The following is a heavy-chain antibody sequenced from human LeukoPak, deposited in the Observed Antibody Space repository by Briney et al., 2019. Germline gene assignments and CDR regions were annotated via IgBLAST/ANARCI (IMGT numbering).Heavy chain of an antibody. CDR1: GFTFSSYA. CDR2: ISYDGSNK. Sequence: GGSLRLSCAASGFTFSSYAMHWVRQAPGKGLEWVAVISYDGSNKYYADSVKGRFTISRDNSKNTLYLQMNSLRAEDTAVYYCARGLGYWFDPWGQGTLVTVSS. V-gene: IGHV3-30-3*01. J-gene: IGHJ5*02. CDR3: ARGLGYWFDP.